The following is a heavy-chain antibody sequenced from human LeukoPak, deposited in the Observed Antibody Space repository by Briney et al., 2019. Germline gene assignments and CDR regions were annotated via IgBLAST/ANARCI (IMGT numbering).Heavy chain of an antibody. Sequence: SETLSLTCTLSGGSISSYYWSWIRQPAGKGLEWIGRIYTSGSTNYNPSLKSRVTISVDKSKNQFSLKLSSVTAADTAVYYCARDSAYSSGYYYFDYWGKGTLVTVSS. V-gene: IGHV4-4*07. CDR3: ARDSAYSSGYYYFDY. J-gene: IGHJ4*02. D-gene: IGHD6-25*01. CDR2: IYTSGST. CDR1: GGSISSYY.